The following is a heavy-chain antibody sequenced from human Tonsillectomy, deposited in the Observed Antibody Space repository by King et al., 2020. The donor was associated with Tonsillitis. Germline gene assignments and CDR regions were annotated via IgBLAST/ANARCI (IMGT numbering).Heavy chain of an antibody. J-gene: IGHJ6*02. V-gene: IGHV3-9*01. CDR1: GFTFDDHT. Sequence: VQLVESGGGLVQPGRSLRLSCVASGFTFDDHTMHWVRHAPGKGLEWVSSISWNSGSIDYVDYVMGRFTISRDNAENSLYLQMNSLRGEDTALYYCAKDRRPYGMDVWGQGTTVTVSS. CDR2: ISWNSGSI. CDR3: AKDRRPYGMDV.